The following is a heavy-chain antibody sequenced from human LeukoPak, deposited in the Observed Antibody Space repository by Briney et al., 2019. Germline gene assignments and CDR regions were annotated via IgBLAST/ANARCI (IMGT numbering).Heavy chain of an antibody. CDR3: ARVKRRGSRELFIDY. CDR1: GGSISSDNHY. Sequence: SETLSLTCTVSGGSISSDNHYWIWIRQPAGKGLEWIGRLSTSGSPYYSPSLKSRVNMSVDTSKNQFSLRLTSVTAADTAMYYCARVKRRGSRELFIDYWGQGTLVIVSS. J-gene: IGHJ4*02. V-gene: IGHV4-61*02. D-gene: IGHD3-10*01. CDR2: LSTSGSP.